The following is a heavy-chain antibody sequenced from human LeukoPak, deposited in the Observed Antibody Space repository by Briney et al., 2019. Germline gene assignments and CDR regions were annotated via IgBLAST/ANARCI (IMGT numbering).Heavy chain of an antibody. J-gene: IGHJ4*02. CDR3: ARVSYYYGSGSQGSDY. Sequence: PGGSLRLSCAASGFTFSSYSMNWVRQAPGKGVEWVSSISSSSSYIYYADSVKGRFTTSRDNAKNSLYLQMNSLRAEDTAVYYCARVSYYYGSGSQGSDYWGQGTLVTVSS. CDR2: ISSSSSYI. D-gene: IGHD3-10*01. V-gene: IGHV3-21*01. CDR1: GFTFSSYS.